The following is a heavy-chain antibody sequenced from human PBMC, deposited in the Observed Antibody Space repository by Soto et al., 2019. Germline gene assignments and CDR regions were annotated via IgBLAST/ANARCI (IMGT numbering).Heavy chain of an antibody. Sequence: EVQLVESGGGLVQPGGSLRLSCAVSGFTFSSYWMNWVRQAPGKGLEWVANIKQDGSEKYYVDSVKGRFTISRDNAKDSLYLQMNSLRAEDTAVYYCARDLAGPTYWGHGTLVTVSS. CDR1: GFTFSSYW. D-gene: IGHD6-25*01. CDR3: ARDLAGPTY. J-gene: IGHJ4*01. V-gene: IGHV3-7*01. CDR2: IKQDGSEK.